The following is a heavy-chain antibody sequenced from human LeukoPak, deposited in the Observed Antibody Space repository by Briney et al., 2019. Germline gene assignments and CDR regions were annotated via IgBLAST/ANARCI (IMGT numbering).Heavy chain of an antibody. Sequence: SETLSLTCTVSGGSISTSNYYWGWIRQPPGKGLEWIGYIYYSGSTNYNPSLKSRVTISVDTSKNQFSLKLSSVTAADTGVYYCARGLSSNWPIGWFDPWGHGTLVTVSS. D-gene: IGHD6-13*01. CDR2: IYYSGST. CDR3: ARGLSSNWPIGWFDP. J-gene: IGHJ5*02. V-gene: IGHV4-61*05. CDR1: GGSISTSNYY.